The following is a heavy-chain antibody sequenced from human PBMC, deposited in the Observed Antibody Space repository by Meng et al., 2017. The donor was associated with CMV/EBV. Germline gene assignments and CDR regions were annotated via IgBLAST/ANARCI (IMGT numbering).Heavy chain of an antibody. CDR3: AKGELAYCGGDCYLDY. CDR1: GFTFSSYA. V-gene: IGHV3-23*01. CDR2: ISGSGGST. J-gene: IGHJ4*02. Sequence: GESLKISCAASGFTFSSYAMSWVRQAPGKGLEWVSAISGSGGSTYYADSVKGRFTISRDNSKNTLYLQMNSLRAGDTAVYYCAKGELAYCGGDCYLDYWGQGTLVTVSS. D-gene: IGHD2-21*01.